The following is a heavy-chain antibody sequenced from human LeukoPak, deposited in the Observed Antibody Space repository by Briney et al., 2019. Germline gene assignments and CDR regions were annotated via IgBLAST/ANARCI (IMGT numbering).Heavy chain of an antibody. D-gene: IGHD5-24*01. Sequence: PGGSLRLSCVVSGFTFSSYAMNWVRQAPGKGLEWVANVKPDGSEKYYVDSVKGRFTISRDNARNSLYLQMDSLRAEDTAVYYCANLWEMGYWGQGTLVTVSS. J-gene: IGHJ4*02. CDR2: VKPDGSEK. CDR3: ANLWEMGY. CDR1: GFTFSSYA. V-gene: IGHV3-7*01.